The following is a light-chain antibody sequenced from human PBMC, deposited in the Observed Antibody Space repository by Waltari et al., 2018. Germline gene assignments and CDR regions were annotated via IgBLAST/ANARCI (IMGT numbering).Light chain of an antibody. CDR1: SSNLGPGYD. CDR3: RSYDGSLSAVV. J-gene: IGLJ2*01. V-gene: IGLV1-40*01. Sequence: QPALSQPPPVTGAPGPPVDIACTGRSSNLGPGYDVHRYQQRPGKAPELLIYDDSNRPSGVPHRFSGSKSGTSASLTITGLQAEDEADYYCRSYDGSLSAVVFGGGTKLTVL. CDR2: DDS.